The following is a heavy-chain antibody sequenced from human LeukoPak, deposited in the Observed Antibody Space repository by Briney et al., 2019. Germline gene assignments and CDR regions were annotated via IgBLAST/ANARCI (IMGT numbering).Heavy chain of an antibody. Sequence: ASVKVSCKASGYTFNSYDISWVRQAPRQGLEWMGWISAYNGNTNYAQKLQGRVTMTTDTSTSTAYMELRSLRSDDTAVYYCARDRSDAFDIWGQGAMVTVSS. D-gene: IGHD3-16*02. V-gene: IGHV1-18*01. CDR2: ISAYNGNT. CDR3: ARDRSDAFDI. CDR1: GYTFNSYD. J-gene: IGHJ3*02.